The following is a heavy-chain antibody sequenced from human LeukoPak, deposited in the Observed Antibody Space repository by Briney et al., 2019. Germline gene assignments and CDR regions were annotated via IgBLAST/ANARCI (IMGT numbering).Heavy chain of an antibody. Sequence: SVKVSCKASGGTFSSYAISWVRQAPGQGLEWMGGIIPIFGTANYAQKFQGRVTITADESTSTAYMELSSLRSEDTAVYYCARGARYGSDSWFDPWGQGTLVTVSS. CDR2: IIPIFGTA. V-gene: IGHV1-69*13. J-gene: IGHJ5*02. CDR3: ARGARYGSDSWFDP. D-gene: IGHD3-10*01. CDR1: GGTFSSYA.